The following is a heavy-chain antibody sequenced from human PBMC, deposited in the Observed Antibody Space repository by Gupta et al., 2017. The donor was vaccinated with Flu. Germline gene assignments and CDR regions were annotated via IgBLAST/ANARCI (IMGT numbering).Heavy chain of an antibody. V-gene: IGHV1-8*01. D-gene: IGHD3-3*01. J-gene: IGHJ6*02. CDR3: ARGPDLLRFLEWLSLDYYYYGMDV. CDR2: MNPNRGNT. Sequence: GWMNPNRGNTCYAQKFQGRVTMTRNTSISTAYMELSSLRSEDTAVYYCARGPDLLRFLEWLSLDYYYYGMDVWGQGTTVTVSS.